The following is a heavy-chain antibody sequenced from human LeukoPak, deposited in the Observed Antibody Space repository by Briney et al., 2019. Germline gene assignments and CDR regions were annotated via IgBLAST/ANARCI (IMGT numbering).Heavy chain of an antibody. V-gene: IGHV3-66*01. Sequence: GGSLRLSCAASGFTFSSNYMSWVRQAPGKGLEWVSVIYSGGSTYYADSVKGRFTISRDNSKNTLYLQMNSLRAEDTAVYYCARWVTCGDYDVCDAFDIWGQGTMVTVSS. CDR1: GFTFSSNY. J-gene: IGHJ3*02. CDR2: IYSGGST. CDR3: ARWVTCGDYDVCDAFDI. D-gene: IGHD4-17*01.